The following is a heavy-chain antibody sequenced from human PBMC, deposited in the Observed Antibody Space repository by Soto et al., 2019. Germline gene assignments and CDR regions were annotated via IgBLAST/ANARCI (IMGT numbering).Heavy chain of an antibody. J-gene: IGHJ4*02. V-gene: IGHV4-39*01. Sequence: SETLSLTCTVSGGSISSSSYYWGWIRQPPGKGLEWIGSIYYSGSTYYNPSLKSRVTISVDTSKNQFSLKLSSVTAADTAVYYCARLGFLKYYFDYWGQGTLVTVSS. CDR3: ARLGFLKYYFDY. CDR2: IYYSGST. CDR1: GGSISSSSYY.